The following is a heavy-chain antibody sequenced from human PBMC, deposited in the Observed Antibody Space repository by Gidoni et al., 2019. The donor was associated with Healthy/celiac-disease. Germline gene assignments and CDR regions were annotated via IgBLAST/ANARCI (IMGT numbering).Heavy chain of an antibody. CDR2: INHSGST. V-gene: IGHV4-34*01. CDR3: ARVIRGGSGYYSYYYYGMDV. Sequence: QVQLQQWGAGLLKPSETLSLTCAVYGGSFRGYYWSWLRQPPGKGLEWIGEINHSGSTNYNPSLKSRVTISVDTSKNQFSLKLSSVTAADTAVYYCARVIRGGSGYYSYYYYGMDVWGQGTTVTVSS. D-gene: IGHD3-3*01. CDR1: GGSFRGYY. J-gene: IGHJ6*02.